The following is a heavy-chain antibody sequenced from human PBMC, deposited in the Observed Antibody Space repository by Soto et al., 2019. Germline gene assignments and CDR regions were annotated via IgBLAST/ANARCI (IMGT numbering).Heavy chain of an antibody. J-gene: IGHJ6*02. CDR1: GFTFSSYG. CDR3: AKDAGYSHYGMDV. CDR2: ISYDGSNK. Sequence: QVQLVESGGGVVQPGRSLRLSCAASGFTFSSYGMHWVRQAPGKGLEWVAVISYDGSNKYYADSVKGRFTISRDNSKNTLYLQVNSLRAEDTAVYYCAKDAGYSHYGMDVWGQGTTVTGSS. V-gene: IGHV3-30*18.